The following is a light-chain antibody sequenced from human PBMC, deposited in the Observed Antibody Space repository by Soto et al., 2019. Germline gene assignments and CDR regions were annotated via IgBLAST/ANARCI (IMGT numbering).Light chain of an antibody. CDR2: KAS. Sequence: DIQMTQSPSTLSGSVGDRVTMTCRASQTISSWLAWYQQKQGKAPKLLIYKASTLKSGVPSRFSGSGSGTEFTLPLSRLQPDDFATYYCQHYNSSSEAFGQGTKVDI. CDR3: QHYNSSSEA. V-gene: IGKV1-5*03. CDR1: QTISSW. J-gene: IGKJ1*01.